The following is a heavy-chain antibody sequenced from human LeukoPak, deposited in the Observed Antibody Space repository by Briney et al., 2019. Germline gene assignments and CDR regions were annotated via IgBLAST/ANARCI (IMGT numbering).Heavy chain of an antibody. V-gene: IGHV3-7*03. CDR1: GFIFSTSW. J-gene: IGHJ3*02. D-gene: IGHD6-13*01. CDR2: INLDGSEK. CDR3: ARDPEATSAQQLTDAFDI. Sequence: GGSLRLSCTASGFIFSTSWMTWVRQAPGKGLEWVANINLDGSEKYYVDSVKGRFTISRDNAKNSLYLQMNSLRAEDTALYYCARDPEATSAQQLTDAFDIWGQGTMVTVSS.